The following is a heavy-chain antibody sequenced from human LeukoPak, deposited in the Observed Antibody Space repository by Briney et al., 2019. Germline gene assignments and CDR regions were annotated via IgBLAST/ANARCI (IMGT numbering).Heavy chain of an antibody. CDR2: TRNKANSYTT. CDR3: SRGPPGISHPLDY. Sequence: GGSLRLSCAAPGFTFSDHYMDWVRQAPGKGLEWVSRTRNKANSYTTEYAASVKGRFTISRDDSKNSLYLQMNSLKTEDTAVYYCSRGPPGISHPLDYWGQGTLVTVSS. D-gene: IGHD1-26*01. J-gene: IGHJ4*02. V-gene: IGHV3-72*01. CDR1: GFTFSDHY.